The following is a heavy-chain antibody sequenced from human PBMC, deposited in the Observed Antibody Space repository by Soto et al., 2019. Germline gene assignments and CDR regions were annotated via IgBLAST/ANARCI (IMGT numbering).Heavy chain of an antibody. Sequence: NPSETLSLTCSVSGYSISRGYYWGWIRQHLGKGLQWIGTIYHDGTSHSNPSLNGRVTISVSASQNRFSLTLRAVTAADTAIYYCARVPFHYAGGIYRPRWFDPWGQGTLVTVSS. D-gene: IGHD3-16*02. CDR2: IYHDGTS. CDR3: ARVPFHYAGGIYRPRWFDP. J-gene: IGHJ5*02. V-gene: IGHV4-38-2*02. CDR1: GYSISRGYY.